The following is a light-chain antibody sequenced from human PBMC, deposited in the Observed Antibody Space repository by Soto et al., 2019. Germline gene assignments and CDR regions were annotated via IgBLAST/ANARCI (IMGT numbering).Light chain of an antibody. V-gene: IGKV3-20*01. CDR2: GAS. J-gene: IGKJ1*01. Sequence: EIEMTQSPATLSLAPGERVTLSCRASESVSTNLAWYQQKAGQAPRLLIYGASSRATGIPDRFSGSGSGTDFTLTISRLEPEDFAVYYCQQYGSSRWTFGQGTKVDI. CDR3: QQYGSSRWT. CDR1: ESVSTN.